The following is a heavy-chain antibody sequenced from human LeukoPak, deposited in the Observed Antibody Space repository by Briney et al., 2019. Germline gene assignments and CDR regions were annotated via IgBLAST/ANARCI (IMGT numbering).Heavy chain of an antibody. D-gene: IGHD6-19*01. Sequence: GESLKISCKGSGYSFSNYWIGWVRQMPGKGLEWMGIIYPGDSDTRYSPSFQGQVTISADKSISTAYLQWSSLKASDTAMYYCARPGGVPREQWLVWYWGQGTLVTVSS. J-gene: IGHJ4*02. CDR1: GYSFSNYW. CDR3: ARPGGVPREQWLVWY. V-gene: IGHV5-51*01. CDR2: IYPGDSDT.